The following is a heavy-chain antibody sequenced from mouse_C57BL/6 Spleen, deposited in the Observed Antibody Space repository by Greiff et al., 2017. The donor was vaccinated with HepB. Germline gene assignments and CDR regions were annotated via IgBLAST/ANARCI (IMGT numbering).Heavy chain of an antibody. CDR3: ARRGLYGNWDRDWYFDV. D-gene: IGHD4-1*01. CDR2: IDPSDSET. Sequence: QVQLQQPGAELVRPWSSVKLSCKASGYTFTSYWMHWVKQRPIQGLEWIGNIDPSDSETHYNQKFKDKATLTVDKSSSTAYMQLSSLTSEDSAVYYCARRGLYGNWDRDWYFDVWGTGTTVTVSS. V-gene: IGHV1-52*01. J-gene: IGHJ1*03. CDR1: GYTFTSYW.